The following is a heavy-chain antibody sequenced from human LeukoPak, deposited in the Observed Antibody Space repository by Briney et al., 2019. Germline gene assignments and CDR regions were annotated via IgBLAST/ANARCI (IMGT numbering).Heavy chain of an antibody. CDR3: AKDPRDHSYGWSWRYFDY. CDR2: IYSGGNT. Sequence: GGSLRLSCSASGLTVSSYCLSWVRPAPGEGLEWVSFIYSGGNTYYADSVKGRFTISRDNSKNTLYLQMNSLRAEDTAVYYCAKDPRDHSYGWSWRYFDYWGQGTLVTVSS. D-gene: IGHD5-18*01. CDR1: GLTVSSYC. J-gene: IGHJ4*02. V-gene: IGHV3-53*05.